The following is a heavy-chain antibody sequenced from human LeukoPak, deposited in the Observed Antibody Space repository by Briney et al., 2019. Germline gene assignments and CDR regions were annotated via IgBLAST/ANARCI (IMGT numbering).Heavy chain of an antibody. V-gene: IGHV4-31*03. J-gene: IGHJ5*02. Sequence: SQTLSLTCTVSGGSISSGGYYWSWIRQHPGKGLEWIGYIYYSGSTYYNPSLKSRVTISVDTPKNQFSLKLSSVTAADTAVYYCARDVGAPYDSSGYPWFDPWGQGTLVTVSS. D-gene: IGHD3-22*01. CDR1: GGSISSGGYY. CDR2: IYYSGST. CDR3: ARDVGAPYDSSGYPWFDP.